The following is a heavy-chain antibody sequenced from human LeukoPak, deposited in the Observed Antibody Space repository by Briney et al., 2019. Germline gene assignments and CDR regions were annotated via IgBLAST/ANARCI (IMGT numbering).Heavy chain of an antibody. CDR1: GFTFSSYA. CDR3: AKGGSSSWHSFDY. D-gene: IGHD6-13*01. CDR2: ISGSGGST. J-gene: IGHJ4*02. V-gene: IGHV3-23*01. Sequence: PGGSLRLSCAASGFTFSSYAMSWVRQAPGKGLEWVSGISGSGGSTYYADSVKGRFTISRDNSKNTLHLQMNSLRAEDTAVYYCAKGGSSSWHSFDYWGQGTLVTVSS.